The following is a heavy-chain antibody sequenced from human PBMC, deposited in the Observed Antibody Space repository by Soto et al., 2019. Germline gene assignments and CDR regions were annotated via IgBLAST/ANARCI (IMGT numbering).Heavy chain of an antibody. V-gene: IGHV5-51*01. Sequence: PGESLKISCKGSGYSFTSYWIGWVRQMPGKGLEWMGIIYPGDSNTRYSPSLQGQVTISVDKSISTAYLQWSSLKATDTAMYYCARTTYYYDSSGYTRAFDIWGQGTMVTVS. CDR3: ARTTYYYDSSGYTRAFDI. CDR2: IYPGDSNT. D-gene: IGHD3-22*01. J-gene: IGHJ3*02. CDR1: GYSFTSYW.